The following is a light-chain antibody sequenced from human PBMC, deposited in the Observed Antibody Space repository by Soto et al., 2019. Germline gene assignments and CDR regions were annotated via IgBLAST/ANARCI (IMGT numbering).Light chain of an antibody. Sequence: EIVMTQSPATLSVSPGERATLSCRASQSVSSNLAWYQQKPGQAPRLLIYGASTRATGIPARFSGSGSGTEFTLTISSLQSEAFAFYYCQQYNNWPPWTFGQGTKVEIK. J-gene: IGKJ1*01. CDR3: QQYNNWPPWT. CDR2: GAS. CDR1: QSVSSN. V-gene: IGKV3-15*01.